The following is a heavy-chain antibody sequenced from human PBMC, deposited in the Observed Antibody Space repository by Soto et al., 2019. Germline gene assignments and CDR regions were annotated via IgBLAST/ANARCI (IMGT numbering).Heavy chain of an antibody. CDR2: FDPEDGET. CDR1: GYTLTELS. Sequence: ASVKVSCKVSGYTLTELSMHWVRQAPGKGLEWMGGFDPEDGETIYAQKFQGRVTMTEDTSTDTAYMELSSLRSEDTAVYYCATLFWSDYYKYNWFDPWGQGTQVTVSS. D-gene: IGHD3-3*01. CDR3: ATLFWSDYYKYNWFDP. J-gene: IGHJ5*02. V-gene: IGHV1-24*01.